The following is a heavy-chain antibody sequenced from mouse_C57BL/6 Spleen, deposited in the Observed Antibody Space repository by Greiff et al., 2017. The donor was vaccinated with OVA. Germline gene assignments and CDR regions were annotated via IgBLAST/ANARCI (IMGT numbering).Heavy chain of an antibody. D-gene: IGHD2-4*01. CDR3: ARIYYDYDGNFDV. J-gene: IGHJ1*03. Sequence: EVKLVESGGGLVKPGGSLKLSCAASGFTFSDYGMHWVRQAPEKGLEWVAYISSGSSTIYYADTVKGRFTISRDNAKNTLFLQMTSLRSEDTAMYYCARIYYDYDGNFDVWGTGTTVTVSS. CDR2: ISSGSSTI. CDR1: GFTFSDYG. V-gene: IGHV5-17*01.